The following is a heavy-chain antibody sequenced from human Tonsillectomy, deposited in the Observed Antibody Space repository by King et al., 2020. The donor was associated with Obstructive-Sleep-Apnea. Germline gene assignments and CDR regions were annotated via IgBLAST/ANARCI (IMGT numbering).Heavy chain of an antibody. J-gene: IGHJ4*02. D-gene: IGHD1-26*01. CDR2: TRNKANSYTT. Sequence: VQLVESGGGLVQPGGSLRLSCAASGFTFSDHYMDWVRQAPGKGLEWVGRTRNKANSYTTEYAASVKGRFTISRDDSKNSLYLQMNSLKTEDTAVYYCAREVVGAWNFDYWGQGTLVTVSS. V-gene: IGHV3-72*01. CDR3: AREVVGAWNFDY. CDR1: GFTFSDHY.